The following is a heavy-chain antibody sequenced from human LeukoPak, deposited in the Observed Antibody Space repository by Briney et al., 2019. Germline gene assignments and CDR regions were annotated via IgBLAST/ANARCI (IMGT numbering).Heavy chain of an antibody. CDR2: ISTSSSYI. Sequence: RGSLRLSCAASGFTFSSYSMNWVRQAPGKGLEWVLSISTSSSYIYYADSVKGRFTISRDNARNSLYLQMNTLRAEDTAVYSCARGADGVSSNSRGWFDPWGQGTLVTVSS. V-gene: IGHV3-21*01. CDR3: ARGADGVSSNSRGWFDP. J-gene: IGHJ5*02. CDR1: GFTFSSYS. D-gene: IGHD2-15*01.